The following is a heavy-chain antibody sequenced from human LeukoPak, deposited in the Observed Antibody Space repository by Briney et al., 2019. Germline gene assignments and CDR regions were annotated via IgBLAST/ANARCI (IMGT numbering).Heavy chain of an antibody. CDR2: ISAYNGNT. CDR1: GYTFTSYG. J-gene: IGHJ4*02. Sequence: GASVKVSCKASGYTFTSYGISWVRQAPGQGLEWMGWISAYNGNTNYAQKLQGRVTMTTDTSTSTAYMELRSLRSEDTAVYYCARRLGYCSDGSCYSLNYWGQGTLVTVSS. V-gene: IGHV1-18*01. D-gene: IGHD2-15*01. CDR3: ARRLGYCSDGSCYSLNY.